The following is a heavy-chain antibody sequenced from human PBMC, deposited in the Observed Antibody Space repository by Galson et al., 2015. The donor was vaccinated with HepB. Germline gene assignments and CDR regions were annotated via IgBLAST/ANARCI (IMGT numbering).Heavy chain of an antibody. CDR2: FDPEDGET. J-gene: IGHJ4*02. D-gene: IGHD1-26*01. CDR1: GYTLTALS. CDR3: ATDLAVKVGATFDY. Sequence: SVKVSCKVSGYTLTALSMHWVRQAPGKGLEWMGGFDPEDGETIYAQKFQGRVTMTEDTSTDTAYMELSSLRSEDSAVYYCATDLAVKVGATFDYWGQGTLVTVSS. V-gene: IGHV1-24*01.